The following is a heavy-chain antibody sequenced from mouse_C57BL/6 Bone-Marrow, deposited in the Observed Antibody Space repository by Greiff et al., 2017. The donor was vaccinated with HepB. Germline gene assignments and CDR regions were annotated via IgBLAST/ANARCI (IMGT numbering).Heavy chain of an antibody. CDR3: ARVITTVVADYYAMDY. D-gene: IGHD1-1*01. Sequence: EVQLQQSGPELVKPGASVKIPCKASGYTFTDYNMDWVKQSHGKSLEWIGDINPNNGGTIYNQKFKGKATLTVDKSSSTAYMELRSLTSEDTAVYYCARVITTVVADYYAMDYWGQGTSVTVSS. CDR2: INPNNGGT. J-gene: IGHJ4*01. V-gene: IGHV1-18*01. CDR1: GYTFTDYN.